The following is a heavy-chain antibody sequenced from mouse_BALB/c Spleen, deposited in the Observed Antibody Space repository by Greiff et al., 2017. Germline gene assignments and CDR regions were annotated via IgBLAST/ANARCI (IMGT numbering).Heavy chain of an antibody. CDR3: ARDYRYDVGYYAMDY. V-gene: IGHV3-6*02. Sequence: EVQRVESGPGLVKPSQSLSLTCSVTGYSITSGYYWNWIRQFPGNKLEWMGYISYDGSNNYNPSLKNRISITRDTSKNQFFLKLNSVTTEDTATYYCARDYRYDVGYYAMDYWGQGTSVTVSS. J-gene: IGHJ4*01. CDR2: ISYDGSN. CDR1: GYSITSGYY. D-gene: IGHD2-14*01.